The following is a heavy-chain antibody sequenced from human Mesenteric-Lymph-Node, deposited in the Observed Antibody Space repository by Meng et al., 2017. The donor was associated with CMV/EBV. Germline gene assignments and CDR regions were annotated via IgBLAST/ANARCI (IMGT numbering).Heavy chain of an antibody. D-gene: IGHD3-3*01. V-gene: IGHV3-23*01. CDR2: ISGSGGST. CDR1: GFTFNSYA. J-gene: IGHJ4*02. Sequence: GGSLRLSCAASGFTFNSYAMSWVRQAPGKGLEWVSAISGSGGSTYYADSVKGRFTISRDNYKNTLYLQMNSLRAEDTALYHCATYYTGNYYFFDFWGQGTLVTVSS. CDR3: ATYYTGNYYFFDF.